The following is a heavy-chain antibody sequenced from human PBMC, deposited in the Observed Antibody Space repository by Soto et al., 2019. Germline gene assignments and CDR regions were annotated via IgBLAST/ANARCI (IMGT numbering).Heavy chain of an antibody. Sequence: GGSLRLSCAASGFTFSSYAMSWVRQAPGKGLEWVSAISGSGGSTYYADSVKGRFTISRDNSKNTLYLQMNSLRAEDTAVYYCAKDLRRTTVTTRFDYWGQGTLVTVSS. V-gene: IGHV3-23*01. CDR3: AKDLRRTTVTTRFDY. CDR1: GFTFSSYA. D-gene: IGHD4-17*01. J-gene: IGHJ4*02. CDR2: ISGSGGST.